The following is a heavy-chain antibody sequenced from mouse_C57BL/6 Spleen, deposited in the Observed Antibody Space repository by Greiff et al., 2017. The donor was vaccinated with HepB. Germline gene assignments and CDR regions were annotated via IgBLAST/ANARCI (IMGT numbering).Heavy chain of an antibody. CDR2: FNYDGSST. Sequence: EVKLMESEGGLVQPGSSMKLSCTASGFTFSDYYMAWVRQVPEKGLEWVANFNYDGSSTYYLDSLKSRFIISRDNAKNILYLQMSSLKSEDTATYYCARDRNYYDYDNYAMDYWGQGTSVTVSS. J-gene: IGHJ4*01. D-gene: IGHD2-4*01. V-gene: IGHV5-16*01. CDR3: ARDRNYYDYDNYAMDY. CDR1: GFTFSDYY.